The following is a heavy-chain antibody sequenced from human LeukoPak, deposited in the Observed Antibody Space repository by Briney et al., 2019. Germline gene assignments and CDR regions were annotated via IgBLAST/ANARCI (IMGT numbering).Heavy chain of an antibody. J-gene: IGHJ4*02. D-gene: IGHD5-18*01. V-gene: IGHV5-51*01. Sequence: GESLKISCKGSGYSFTNYWIGWVRQMPGKSLEWMGIIYPGDSDTRYSPSSQGQVTISADKSISTAYLQWGSLKASDTAMYYCARGGGYNYGTFDYWGQGTLVTVSS. CDR3: ARGGGYNYGTFDY. CDR1: GYSFTNYW. CDR2: IYPGDSDT.